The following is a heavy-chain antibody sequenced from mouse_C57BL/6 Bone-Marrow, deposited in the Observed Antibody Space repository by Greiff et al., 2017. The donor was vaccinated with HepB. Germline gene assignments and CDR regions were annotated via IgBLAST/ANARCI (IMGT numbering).Heavy chain of an antibody. V-gene: IGHV1-53*01. CDR1: GYTFTSYW. J-gene: IGHJ2*01. Sequence: QVQLQQPGTELVKPGASVKLSCKASGYTFTSYWMHWVKQRPGQGLEWIGNINPSNGGTNYNEKFKSKAKLAVDKSSSTAYMQLSSLTTEDSAVYYCARWDYYGSRGDYWGQGTTLTVSS. CDR3: ARWDYYGSRGDY. D-gene: IGHD1-1*01. CDR2: INPSNGGT.